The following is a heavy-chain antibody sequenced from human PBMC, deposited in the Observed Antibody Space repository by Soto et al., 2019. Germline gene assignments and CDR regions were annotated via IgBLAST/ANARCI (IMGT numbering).Heavy chain of an antibody. V-gene: IGHV1-18*01. J-gene: IGHJ5*02. CDR2: ISAYNGNT. CDR3: ARLLWFGEDDNKYYNWFDP. D-gene: IGHD3-10*01. Sequence: GASVKVSCKASGYTFTSYGISWVRQAPGQGLEWMGWISAYNGNTNYAQKLQGRVTMTTDTSTSTAYMELRSLRSDDTAVYYCARLLWFGEDDNKYYNWFDPWGQGTLVTVSS. CDR1: GYTFTSYG.